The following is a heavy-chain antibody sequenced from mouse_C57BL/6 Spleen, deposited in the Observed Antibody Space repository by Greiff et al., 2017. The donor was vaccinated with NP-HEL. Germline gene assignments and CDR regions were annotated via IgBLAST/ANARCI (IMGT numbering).Heavy chain of an antibody. J-gene: IGHJ3*01. CDR2: ILPGSGST. CDR3: ASRLLLRHAWFAY. CDR1: GYTFTGYW. V-gene: IGHV1-9*01. Sequence: QVQLKQSGAELMKPGASVKLSCKATGYTFTGYWIEWVKQRPGHGLEWIGEILPGSGSTNYNEKFKGKATFTVDTSSNTAYMQLSSMTTEDSAIYYCASRLLLRHAWFAYWGQGTLVTVSA. D-gene: IGHD1-1*01.